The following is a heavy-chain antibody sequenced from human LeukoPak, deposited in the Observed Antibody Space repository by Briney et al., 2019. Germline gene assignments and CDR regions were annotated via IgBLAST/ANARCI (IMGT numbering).Heavy chain of an antibody. CDR2: IFYSGST. CDR3: ATSRTFDY. CDR1: GGSISTSSYY. Sequence: SETLSLTCTVSGGSISTSSYYWGWVRQPPGKGLEWIGNIFYSGSTYYSPSLKSRVTISLDTSRNQFSLKLTSVTAADTAVYYCATSRTFDYWGQGTLVTVSS. J-gene: IGHJ4*02. V-gene: IGHV4-39*07.